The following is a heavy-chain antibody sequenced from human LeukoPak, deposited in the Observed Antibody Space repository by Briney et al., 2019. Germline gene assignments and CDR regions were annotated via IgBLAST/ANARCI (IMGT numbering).Heavy chain of an antibody. Sequence: GGSLRLSCAASGFTFDDYAMHWVRQAPGKGLEWVSGISWNSGSIGYADSVKGRFTISRDNAKNSLYLQMNSLRAEDTALYYCAKDVGGYGSGSYENWGQGTLVTVSS. CDR1: GFTFDDYA. CDR2: ISWNSGSI. D-gene: IGHD3-10*01. J-gene: IGHJ4*02. V-gene: IGHV3-9*01. CDR3: AKDVGGYGSGSYEN.